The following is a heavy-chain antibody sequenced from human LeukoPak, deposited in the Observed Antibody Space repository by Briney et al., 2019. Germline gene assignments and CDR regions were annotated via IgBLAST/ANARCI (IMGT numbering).Heavy chain of an antibody. CDR3: ARDGRLDSTLDY. CDR1: GYSISSGYY. D-gene: IGHD1-26*01. J-gene: IGHJ4*02. V-gene: IGHV4-4*07. Sequence: PSETLSLTCTVSGYSISSGYYWGWIRRPAGKGLEWIGRIYSSGTTNYNPSLKSRVTMSVDTSKNQFSLKLSSVTAADTAVYYCARDGRLDSTLDYWGQGTLVTVSS. CDR2: IYSSGTT.